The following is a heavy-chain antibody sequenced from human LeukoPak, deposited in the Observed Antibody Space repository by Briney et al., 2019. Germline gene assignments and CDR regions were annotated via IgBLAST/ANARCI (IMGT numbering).Heavy chain of an antibody. CDR3: ALLNVVVVAATPVRWFDP. Sequence: SETLSLTCTVSGGSISSYYWSWVRQPPGKGLEWIGHIYYSGSTNYNPSLKSRVTISEDTSKNQFSLRLSSVTAADTAVYYCALLNVVVVAATPVRWFDPWGQGTLVTVSS. D-gene: IGHD2-15*01. CDR2: IYYSGST. CDR1: GGSISSYY. V-gene: IGHV4-59*01. J-gene: IGHJ5*02.